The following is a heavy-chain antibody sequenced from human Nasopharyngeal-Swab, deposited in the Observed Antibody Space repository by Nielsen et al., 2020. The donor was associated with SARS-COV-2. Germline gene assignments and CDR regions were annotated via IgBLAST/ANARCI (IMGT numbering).Heavy chain of an antibody. CDR2: ISWNSGSI. CDR1: GFTFDDYA. V-gene: IGHV3-9*01. Sequence: GGSLRLSCAASGFTFDDYAMHWVRPAPGKGPEWVSGISWNSGSIGYADSVKGRFTISRDNAKNSLYLQMNSLRAEDTALYYCAKAYCSSTSCYHYFDYWGQGTLVTVSS. CDR3: AKAYCSSTSCYHYFDY. J-gene: IGHJ4*02. D-gene: IGHD2-2*01.